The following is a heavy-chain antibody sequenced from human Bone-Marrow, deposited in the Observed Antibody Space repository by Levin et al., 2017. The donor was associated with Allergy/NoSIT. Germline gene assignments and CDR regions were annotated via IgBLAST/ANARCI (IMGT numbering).Heavy chain of an antibody. CDR2: INNSGST. CDR3: ARDGGTGGGTRCDY. Sequence: SETLSLTCTVSGGSISSGSNWWSWLRQPAGKGLEWIGRINNSGSTSYNPSLKSRVTMSVDTSKNQFSLRLSSVTAADTAVYYCARDGGTGGGTRCDYWGQGTLVTVSS. J-gene: IGHJ4*02. D-gene: IGHD3-16*01. V-gene: IGHV4-61*02. CDR1: GGSISSGSNW.